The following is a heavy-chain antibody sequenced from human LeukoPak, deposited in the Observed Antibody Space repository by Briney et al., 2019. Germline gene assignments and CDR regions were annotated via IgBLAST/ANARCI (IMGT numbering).Heavy chain of an antibody. V-gene: IGHV4-59*01. CDR2: IYYSGST. Sequence: SETLSLTCTVSGGSISSYYWSWIRQPPGKGLEWIGYIYYSGSTNYNPSLKSRVTISVDTSKNQFSLKLSSVTAADTAVYYRARNVDYSGWYIHDAFDIWGQGTMVTVSS. D-gene: IGHD6-19*01. J-gene: IGHJ3*02. CDR1: GGSISSYY. CDR3: ARNVDYSGWYIHDAFDI.